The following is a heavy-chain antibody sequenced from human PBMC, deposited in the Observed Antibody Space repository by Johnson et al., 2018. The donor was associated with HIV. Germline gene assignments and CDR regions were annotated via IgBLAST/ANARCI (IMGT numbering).Heavy chain of an antibody. V-gene: IGHV3-43*01. Sequence: QLVESGGGLVKPGGSLRLSCAASGFTFDDYTMHWVRQAPGKGLEWVSLISWDGGSKYYADSVKGRFTVSRDNPKNTLYLQMNRLRAEDTAVYYCARAPGYSRAFDIWGQGTMVTVST. J-gene: IGHJ3*02. CDR1: GFTFDDYT. D-gene: IGHD5-18*01. CDR2: ISWDGGSK. CDR3: ARAPGYSRAFDI.